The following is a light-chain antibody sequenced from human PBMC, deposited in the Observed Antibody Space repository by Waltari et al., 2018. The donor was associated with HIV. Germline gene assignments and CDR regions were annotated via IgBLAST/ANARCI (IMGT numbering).Light chain of an antibody. J-gene: IGLJ2*01. Sequence: QSALTQPASVSGSPGQSITISCTGTSSDVGSYYLVSWYQQHPGKAPKLMIYEVSKRPSGVFNRFSGSKSGNTASLTISGLQAEDEADYYCCSYAGSSTFVVFGGGTKLTVL. CDR1: SSDVGSYYL. CDR2: EVS. V-gene: IGLV2-23*02. CDR3: CSYAGSSTFVV.